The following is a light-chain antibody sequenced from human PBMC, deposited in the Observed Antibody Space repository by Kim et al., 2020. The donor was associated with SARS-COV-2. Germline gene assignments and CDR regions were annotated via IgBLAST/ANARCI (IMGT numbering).Light chain of an antibody. V-gene: IGKV3-20*01. CDR3: QQFGDSPRT. CDR2: SAS. Sequence: EIVLTQSPGTLSLSPGERATLSCRASQSVSGIYLAWYQQKPGQAPRLLIYSASTRATGIPDRFSGSGSGTDFTLTINRLEPEDFAVYYCQQFGDSPRTFGQGTKVDIK. CDR1: QSVSGIY. J-gene: IGKJ1*01.